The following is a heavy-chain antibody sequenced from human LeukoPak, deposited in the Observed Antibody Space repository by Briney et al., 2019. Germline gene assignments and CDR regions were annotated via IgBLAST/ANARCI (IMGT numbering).Heavy chain of an antibody. CDR1: GFTFSTYS. V-gene: IGHV3-48*02. J-gene: IGHJ4*02. Sequence: GGSLRLSCAASGFTFSTYSMNWVRQAPGKGLEWVSYISSSSSTIHYADSVKGRSTISRDNAKNSLYLQMNSLRDEDTAVYYCARDDSSTWYIGYWGQGTLVTVSS. D-gene: IGHD6-13*01. CDR2: ISSSSSTI. CDR3: ARDDSSTWYIGY.